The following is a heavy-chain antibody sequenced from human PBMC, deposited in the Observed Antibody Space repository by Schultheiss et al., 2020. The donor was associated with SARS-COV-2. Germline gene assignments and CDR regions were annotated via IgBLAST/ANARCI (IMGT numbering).Heavy chain of an antibody. CDR3: ARAGVTIYEVGDYYYYGMDV. J-gene: IGHJ6*02. CDR2: IYSSGST. V-gene: IGHV4-61*08. CDR1: GGSIRSGGYY. Sequence: SQTLSLTCTVSGGSIRSGGYYWSWIRQHPGKGLEWIGYIYSSGSTNYNPSLKSRVTISVDTSKNQFSLKLSSVTAADTAVYYCARAGVTIYEVGDYYYYGMDVWGQGTTVTVSS. D-gene: IGHD3-3*01.